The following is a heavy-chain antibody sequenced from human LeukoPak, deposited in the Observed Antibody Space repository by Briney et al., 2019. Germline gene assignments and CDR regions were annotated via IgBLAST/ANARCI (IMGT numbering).Heavy chain of an antibody. J-gene: IGHJ4*02. CDR3: ARKSVANPFDY. Sequence: ASVKVSCTASGYTFTSYYIHWVRQAPGQRLEWMGVINPSGGSPSYAQKFQGRVTVTRDTSTSTIYMELSSLRSEDTAVYYCARKSVANPFDYWGQGTLVTVSS. D-gene: IGHD6-6*01. CDR1: GYTFTSYY. V-gene: IGHV1-46*01. CDR2: INPSGGSP.